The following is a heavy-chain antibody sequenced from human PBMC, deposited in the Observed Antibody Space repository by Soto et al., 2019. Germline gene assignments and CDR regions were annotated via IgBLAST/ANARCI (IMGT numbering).Heavy chain of an antibody. J-gene: IGHJ4*02. Sequence: GGSLRLSCAASGFTFSSYAMSWVRQAPGKGLAWVSGISVSGGSTYYADSVKGRFTISRDNSKNTLYLQMNSLRAEDTAIYYCASNTRYDPPDYWGQGTLVTVSS. V-gene: IGHV3-23*01. CDR2: ISVSGGST. CDR3: ASNTRYDPPDY. CDR1: GFTFSSYA. D-gene: IGHD3-16*01.